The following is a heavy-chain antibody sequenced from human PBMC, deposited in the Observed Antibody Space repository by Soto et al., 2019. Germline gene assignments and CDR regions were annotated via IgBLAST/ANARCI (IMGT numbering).Heavy chain of an antibody. J-gene: IGHJ5*02. CDR2: INPDNGNT. CDR1: GYTFTRYT. Sequence: SVKVSSKASGYTFTRYTMNWVRQAPGQRLEWMGWINPDNGNTKSSQKFQDRVIITRDTSASTAYMDLSSLRSEDTAVYYCARGIATGQLDPWGQGTLVTVSS. V-gene: IGHV1-3*01. D-gene: IGHD2-15*01. CDR3: ARGIATGQLDP.